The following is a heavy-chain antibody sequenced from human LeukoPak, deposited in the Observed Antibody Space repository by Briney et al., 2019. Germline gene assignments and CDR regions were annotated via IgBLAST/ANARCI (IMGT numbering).Heavy chain of an antibody. V-gene: IGHV3-48*03. CDR1: GFPFSIYE. CDR3: ALLAVASDFDY. Sequence: GGSLRLSCAVSGFPFSIYEVNWVRQAPGKGLEWASNIGSSGTTRYYADSVKGRFSISGDNAKNSLYLQMNSLRVEDTGVYYCALLAVASDFDYWGQGALVTVSS. CDR2: IGSSGTTR. D-gene: IGHD6-19*01. J-gene: IGHJ4*02.